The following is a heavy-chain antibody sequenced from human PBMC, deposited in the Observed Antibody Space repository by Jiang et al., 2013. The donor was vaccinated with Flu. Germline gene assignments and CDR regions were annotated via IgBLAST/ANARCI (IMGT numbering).Heavy chain of an antibody. V-gene: IGHV4-39*01. CDR1: GGSISSSSYY. CDR3: ARRIAASWFDP. J-gene: IGHJ5*02. Sequence: VSGGSISSSSYYWGWIRQPPGKGLEWIGSIYYSGSTYYNPSLKSRVTISVDRSKNQFSLKLSSVTAADTAVYYCARRIAASWFDPWGQGTLVTVSS. CDR2: IYYSGST. D-gene: IGHD2-21*01.